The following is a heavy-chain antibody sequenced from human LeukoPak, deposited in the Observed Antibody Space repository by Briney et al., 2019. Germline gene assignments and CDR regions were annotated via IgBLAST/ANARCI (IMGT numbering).Heavy chain of an antibody. D-gene: IGHD3-3*01. CDR3: ARDRDGVSFDF. Sequence: GGSLRLSCATSGFTVRSNFMSWVRQAPGKGLEWVANMYSGGNTDYADSVKGRFTISKDSSRNTLYLQMNGLRVEDAALYYCARDRDGVSFDFWGRGTLVTVSS. CDR2: MYSGGNT. J-gene: IGHJ4*02. CDR1: GFTVRSNF. V-gene: IGHV3-53*01.